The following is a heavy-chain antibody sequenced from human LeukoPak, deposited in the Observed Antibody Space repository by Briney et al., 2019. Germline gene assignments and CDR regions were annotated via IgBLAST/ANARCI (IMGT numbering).Heavy chain of an antibody. V-gene: IGHV3-23*01. J-gene: IGHJ4*02. CDR3: AKQAEHFGDSKTDY. Sequence: GGSLRLSCAASGFTFSSYAMSWVRQIPGKGLEWVSTISSSGGSAFYPDSVKGRYTISRDNSKNTLYLQMDSLRAEDTAIYYCAKQAEHFGDSKTDYWGQGTLVTVSS. D-gene: IGHD2-21*02. CDR2: ISSSGGSA. CDR1: GFTFSSYA.